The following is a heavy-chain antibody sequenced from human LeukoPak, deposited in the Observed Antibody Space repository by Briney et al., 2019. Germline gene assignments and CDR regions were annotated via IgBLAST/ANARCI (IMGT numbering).Heavy chain of an antibody. D-gene: IGHD1-26*01. V-gene: IGHV3-13*01. J-gene: IGHJ1*01. CDR1: GFTFSSFD. CDR2: IGTASDT. Sequence: PGGSLRLSCAASGFTFSSFDMHWVRQPTGQGLEWVSTIGTASDTYYADSVKGRFTVSRDNPENRLYLQMNSLRVEDTAVYYCARAKTGSYHWGQGTLVSVSS. CDR3: ARAKTGSYH.